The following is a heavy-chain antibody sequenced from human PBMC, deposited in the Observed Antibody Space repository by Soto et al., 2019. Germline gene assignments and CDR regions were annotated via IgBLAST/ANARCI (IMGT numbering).Heavy chain of an antibody. CDR1: GYIFIDYW. CDR2: VYPRDSDT. J-gene: IGHJ4*02. CDR3: ARPPLPGYSIHFNS. Sequence: VESLKISCKAPGYIFIDYWIGWLRQMPGKGLEWIGIVYPRDSDTRYSPSFQGQVTISADRSTGTAFLQWRSLKASYTALYYCARPPLPGYSIHFNSWGQGTLVTVSS. V-gene: IGHV5-51*01. D-gene: IGHD2-15*01.